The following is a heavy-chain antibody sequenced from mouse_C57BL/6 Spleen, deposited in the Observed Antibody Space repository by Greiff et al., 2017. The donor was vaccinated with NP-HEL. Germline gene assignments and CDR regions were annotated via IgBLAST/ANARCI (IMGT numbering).Heavy chain of an antibody. CDR3: ARCGYYGSSLPYAMDY. Sequence: VKPGDSVKISCKASGYSFTGYFMNWVMQSHGKSLEWIGRINPYNGDTFYDQKFKGKATLTVDKSSSTAHMELRSLTSEDSAVYYCARCGYYGSSLPYAMDYWGQGTSVTVSS. CDR1: GYSFTGYF. D-gene: IGHD1-1*01. J-gene: IGHJ4*01. CDR2: INPYNGDT. V-gene: IGHV1-20*01.